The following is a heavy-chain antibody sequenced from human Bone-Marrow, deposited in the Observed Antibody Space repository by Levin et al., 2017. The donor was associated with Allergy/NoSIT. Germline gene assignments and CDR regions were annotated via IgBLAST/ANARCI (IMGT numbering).Heavy chain of an antibody. CDR1: GFTFSSYA. J-gene: IGHJ4*02. CDR3: AKASHSSGWYGTFDY. CDR2: ISGSGGST. V-gene: IGHV3-23*01. Sequence: GESLKISCAASGFTFSSYAMSWVRQAPGKGLEWVSAISGSGGSTYYADSVKGRFTISRDNSKNTLYLQMNSLRAEDTAVYYCAKASHSSGWYGTFDYWGQGTLVTVSS. D-gene: IGHD6-19*01.